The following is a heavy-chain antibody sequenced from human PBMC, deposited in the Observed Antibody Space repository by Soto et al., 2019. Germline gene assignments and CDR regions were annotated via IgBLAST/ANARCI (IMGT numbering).Heavy chain of an antibody. D-gene: IGHD4-17*01. J-gene: IGHJ3*02. CDR3: AKVGYGDYDAFDI. Sequence: GGSLRLSCAASGFPLSNYGMHWVRQAPGKGLEWVAVIWHDGGIQQYADSVKGRFTISRDNSKSTLYLQMNSLRGEDTAVYYCAKVGYGDYDAFDIWGQGKMVTVSS. CDR2: IWHDGGIQ. CDR1: GFPLSNYG. V-gene: IGHV3-33*06.